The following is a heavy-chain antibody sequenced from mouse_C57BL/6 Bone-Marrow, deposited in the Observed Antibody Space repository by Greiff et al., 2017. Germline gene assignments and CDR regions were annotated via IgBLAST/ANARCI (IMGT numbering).Heavy chain of an antibody. Sequence: EVQLQQSGPELVKPGASVKISCKASGYTFTDYYMNWVKQSHGKSLEWIGDINPNNGGTSYNQKFKGKATLTVDKSSSTAYMELRSLTSEDSAVYYCARSSDYGSIYYFDYGGQGTTLTVSS. CDR2: INPNNGGT. CDR1: GYTFTDYY. J-gene: IGHJ2*01. D-gene: IGHD1-1*01. V-gene: IGHV1-26*01. CDR3: ARSSDYGSIYYFDY.